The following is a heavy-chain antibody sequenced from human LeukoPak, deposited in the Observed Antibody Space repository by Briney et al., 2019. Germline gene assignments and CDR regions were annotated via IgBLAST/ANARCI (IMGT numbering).Heavy chain of an antibody. J-gene: IGHJ5*02. CDR2: ISGSGGST. CDR1: GFTFSSYA. V-gene: IGHV3-23*01. Sequence: GGSLRLSCAASGFTFSSYAMSWVRQAPGKGLEWVSAISGSGGSTYYADSVKGRFTISRDNSKNTLYLQMNSLRAEDTAVYYCAKDLEYYDFWSGSPWGWFDPWGQGTLVTVSS. CDR3: AKDLEYYDFWSGSPWGWFDP. D-gene: IGHD3-3*01.